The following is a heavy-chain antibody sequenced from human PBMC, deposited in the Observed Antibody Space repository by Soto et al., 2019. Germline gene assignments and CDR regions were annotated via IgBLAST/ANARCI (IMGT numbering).Heavy chain of an antibody. CDR2: VYYSGTT. J-gene: IGHJ4*02. CDR1: GGSVSDKTYY. D-gene: IGHD4-17*01. Sequence: SETLSLTCSVSGGSVSDKTYYWSWIRQPPGKRLEWIGYVYYSGTTNYNPSLKSRVTISVDLSKNQFSLRLSSVTTADTAIYYCARTTAVPNSLRSRYFFDYWGQGTLVTVSS. V-gene: IGHV4-61*01. CDR3: ARTTAVPNSLRSRYFFDY.